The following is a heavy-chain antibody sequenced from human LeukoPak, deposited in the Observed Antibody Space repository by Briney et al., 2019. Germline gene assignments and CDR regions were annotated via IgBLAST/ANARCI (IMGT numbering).Heavy chain of an antibody. CDR3: ARIYGDYVRY. D-gene: IGHD4-17*01. CDR1: GGSISSGGYY. V-gene: IGHV4-31*03. Sequence: PSETLSLTCTVSGGSISSGGYYWSWIRQHPGKGLEWIGYIYYSGSTYYNPSLKSRVTMSVDTSKNQFSLKLSSVTAADTAVYYCARIYGDYVRYWGQGTLVTVSS. J-gene: IGHJ4*02. CDR2: IYYSGST.